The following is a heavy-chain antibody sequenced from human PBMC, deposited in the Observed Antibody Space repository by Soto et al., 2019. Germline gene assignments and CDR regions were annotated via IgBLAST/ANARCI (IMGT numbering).Heavy chain of an antibody. V-gene: IGHV3-7*01. D-gene: IGHD3-3*01. Sequence: GSLRLSCAASGFTFSSYWMSWVRQAPGKGLEWVANIKQDGSEKYYVDSVKGRFTISRDNAKNSLYLQMNSLRAEDTAVYYCARDSLYYDFWSGPTDFDYWGQGTLVTVYS. CDR3: ARDSLYYDFWSGPTDFDY. CDR2: IKQDGSEK. J-gene: IGHJ4*02. CDR1: GFTFSSYW.